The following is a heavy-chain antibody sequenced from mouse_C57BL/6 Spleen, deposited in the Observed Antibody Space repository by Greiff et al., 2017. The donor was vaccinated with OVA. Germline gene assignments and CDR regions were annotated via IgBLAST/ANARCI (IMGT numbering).Heavy chain of an antibody. V-gene: IGHV1-26*01. CDR2: INPNNGGT. CDR1: GYTFTDYY. Sequence: EVQLQQSGPELVKPGASVKISCKASGYTFTDYYMNWVKQSHGKSLEWIGDINPNNGGTSYNQKFKGKATLTVDKSSSTAYMELRSLTSEDSAGYYCARRTPYFDYWGQGTSVTVSS. J-gene: IGHJ4*01. CDR3: ARRTPYFDY.